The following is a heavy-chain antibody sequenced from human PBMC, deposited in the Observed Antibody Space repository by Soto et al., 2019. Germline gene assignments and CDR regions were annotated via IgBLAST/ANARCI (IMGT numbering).Heavy chain of an antibody. V-gene: IGHV3-23*01. Sequence: EVQLLESGGGLIQPGGSLRLSCAASGFNFSNYAMTWVRQAPGRGREWGSAVSATGGSTYYADSVKGRFTIYRDNSKNTLYLKVNSLRAEDRVIYCCANALRGGSGYMYLYYGMDVWGQWTTVTVS. D-gene: IGHD5-12*01. CDR1: GFNFSNYA. J-gene: IGHJ6*02. CDR3: ANALRGGSGYMYLYYGMDV. CDR2: VSATGGST.